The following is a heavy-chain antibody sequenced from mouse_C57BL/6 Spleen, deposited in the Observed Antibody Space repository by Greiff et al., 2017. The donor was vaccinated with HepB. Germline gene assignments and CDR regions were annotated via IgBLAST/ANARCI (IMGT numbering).Heavy chain of an antibody. Sequence: EVQLQQSGPELVKPGASVKISCKASGYTFTDYYMNWVKQSHGKSLEWIGDINPNNGGTSYNQKFKGKATLTVDKSSSTAYMELRSLTSEASAVYYCARNLDSRGFAYWGQGTLVTVSA. V-gene: IGHV1-26*01. CDR3: ARNLDSRGFAY. J-gene: IGHJ3*01. CDR1: GYTFTDYY. CDR2: INPNNGGT. D-gene: IGHD3-2*01.